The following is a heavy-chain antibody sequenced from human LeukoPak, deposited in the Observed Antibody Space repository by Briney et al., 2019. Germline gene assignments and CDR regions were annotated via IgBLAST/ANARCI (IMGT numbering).Heavy chain of an antibody. Sequence: GASVKVSCKASGYTFTGYYMHWVRQAPGQGREWMGWINPNSGGTNCAQKFQGRVTMTRDTSINTAYMELSSLRFDDTAVYYCARGATAGRFSLRPTGAYYMDVWGKGTTVTVSS. CDR2: INPNSGGT. D-gene: IGHD6-13*01. J-gene: IGHJ6*03. V-gene: IGHV1-2*02. CDR1: GYTFTGYY. CDR3: ARGATAGRFSLRPTGAYYMDV.